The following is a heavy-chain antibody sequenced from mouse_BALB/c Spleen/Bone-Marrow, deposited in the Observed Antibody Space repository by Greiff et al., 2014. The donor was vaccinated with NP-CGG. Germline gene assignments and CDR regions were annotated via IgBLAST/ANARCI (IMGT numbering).Heavy chain of an antibody. Sequence: QVQLQQSGAELVRPGTSVKVSCKASGYAFTNYFIEWVKQRPGQGLEWIGVLNPGSGGTNYNKKFKGKATLTADKSSSTAYMQLXSLTXDDSAVYFCARDGNWFPYWGQGTLVTVSA. CDR1: GYAFTNYF. V-gene: IGHV1-54*01. J-gene: IGHJ3*01. D-gene: IGHD2-1*01. CDR2: LNPGSGGT. CDR3: ARDGNWFPY.